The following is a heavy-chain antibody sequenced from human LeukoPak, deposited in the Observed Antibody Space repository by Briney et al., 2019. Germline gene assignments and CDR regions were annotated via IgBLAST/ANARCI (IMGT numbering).Heavy chain of an antibody. D-gene: IGHD6-19*01. CDR2: IYYSGST. V-gene: IGHV4-59*12. Sequence: SETLSLTCTVSGGSISSYYWSWIRQPPGKGLEWIGSIYYSGSTYYNPSLKSRVTISVDTSKNQFSLKLSSVIAADTAVYYCARERSSGWEGGYYYYYYMDVWGKGTTVTVSS. CDR1: GGSISSYY. J-gene: IGHJ6*03. CDR3: ARERSSGWEGGYYYYYYMDV.